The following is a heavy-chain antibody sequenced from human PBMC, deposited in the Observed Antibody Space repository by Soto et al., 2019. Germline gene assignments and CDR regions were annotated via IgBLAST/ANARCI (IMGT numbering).Heavy chain of an antibody. CDR2: IWYDGSSQ. CDR1: GFNFRNHG. CDR3: VRDLGQQEYSFEY. D-gene: IGHD6-13*01. V-gene: IGHV3-33*01. Sequence: QVQLVESGGGVVQPGGSLRVSCAASGFNFRNHGMHWVRQAPGKGLEWVAVIWYDGSSQYYADSVKGRFTISRDNRENTLYLQMNSLRSDDTAIYYCVRDLGQQEYSFEYWGQGTVVTVSS. J-gene: IGHJ4*02.